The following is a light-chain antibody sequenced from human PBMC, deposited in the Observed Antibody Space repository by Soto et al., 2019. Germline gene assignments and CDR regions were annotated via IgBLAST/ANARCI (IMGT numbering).Light chain of an antibody. CDR1: DNIGTN. CDR2: GAS. Sequence: VVTQFPATLSVSPGERATLSCRAGDNIGTNIAWYQHKPGQSPRLLIYGASNRATGIPDRFSGSGSGTDFTLTISRLEPEDFAVYYCQQYGSSGTFGQGTKVEIK. V-gene: IGKV3-20*01. CDR3: QQYGSSGT. J-gene: IGKJ1*01.